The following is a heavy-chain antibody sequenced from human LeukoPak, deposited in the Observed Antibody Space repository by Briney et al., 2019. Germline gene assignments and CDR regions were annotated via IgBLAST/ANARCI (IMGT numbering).Heavy chain of an antibody. V-gene: IGHV4-31*03. D-gene: IGHD6-6*01. Sequence: SQTLSLTCTVSGGSIISGSYYLAWIRQHPGKGLEWIGYIYHSGSTYYNPSLKSRATISVDRSKNQFSLKLSSVTAGDTAVYYCARVGGAARLYYYYYMDVWGKGTTVTVSS. J-gene: IGHJ6*03. CDR2: IYHSGST. CDR1: GGSIISGSYY. CDR3: ARVGGAARLYYYYYMDV.